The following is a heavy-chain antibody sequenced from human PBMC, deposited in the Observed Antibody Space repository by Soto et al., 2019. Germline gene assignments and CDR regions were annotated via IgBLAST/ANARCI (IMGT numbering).Heavy chain of an antibody. J-gene: IGHJ6*02. CDR3: ARRSDYYYYGMDV. CDR1: GYSFTSDW. D-gene: IGHD1-26*01. Sequence: GECLKSSCKGSGYSFTSDWIGWVRQMPGKGLEWMGIIYPGDSDTRYSPSFQGQVTISADKSISTAYLQWSSLKASDTAMYYCARRSDYYYYGMDVWGQGTTVTVSS. V-gene: IGHV5-51*01. CDR2: IYPGDSDT.